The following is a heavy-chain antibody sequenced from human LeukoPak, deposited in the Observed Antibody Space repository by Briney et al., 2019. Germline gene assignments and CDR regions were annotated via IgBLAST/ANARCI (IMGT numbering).Heavy chain of an antibody. Sequence: SETLSLTCTVSGDSITNYYWIWIRQPPGKGLDWIGYIHYSGSTNYNPSLKSRVTISVDTSKNQFSLKLSSVTAADTAVYYCARGRNYYYSMDVWGKGTTVTVSS. J-gene: IGHJ6*03. CDR2: IHYSGST. CDR3: ARGRNYYYSMDV. V-gene: IGHV4-59*01. CDR1: GDSITNYY.